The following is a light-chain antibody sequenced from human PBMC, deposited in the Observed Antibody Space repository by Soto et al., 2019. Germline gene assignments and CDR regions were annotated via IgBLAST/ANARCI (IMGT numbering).Light chain of an antibody. CDR3: QQYHLSPLT. Sequence: IVLTQSPGALSVAPGETLSLSCRASEAINNNFVAWYQQRPGQVPRLLMYGASIRVSGVTDRISGRRSGTGFILNIARVEPEDSAVYFCQQYHLSPLTFGGGTQV. CDR2: GAS. V-gene: IGKV3-20*01. CDR1: EAINNNF. J-gene: IGKJ4*01.